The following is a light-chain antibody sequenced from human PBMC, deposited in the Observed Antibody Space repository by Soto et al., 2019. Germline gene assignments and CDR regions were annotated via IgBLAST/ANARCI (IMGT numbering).Light chain of an antibody. CDR2: EVS. CDR1: SSDVGGYNY. V-gene: IGLV2-14*01. J-gene: IGLJ3*02. CDR3: CSYAGSYTYV. Sequence: QSVLTQPASVSGSPGQSITISCTGTSSDVGGYNYVSWYQQHPGKAPKLMIYEVSNRPSGVSNRFSGSKSGHTASLTISGLQAEDEADYYCCSYAGSYTYVFGGGTKVTVL.